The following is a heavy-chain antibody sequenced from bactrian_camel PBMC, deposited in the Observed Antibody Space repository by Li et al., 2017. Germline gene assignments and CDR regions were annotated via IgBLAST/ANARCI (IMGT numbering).Heavy chain of an antibody. CDR3: AAELDGYGGNPSMGWPRFRNQGFDY. CDR1: GYTYGGYC. J-gene: IGHJ4*01. CDR2: IYTGSGNT. D-gene: IGHD5*01. Sequence: HVQLVESGGGSVQAGGSLRLSCAARGYTYGGYCMGWFRQAPGKEREGVARIYTGSGNTYYADSVKGRFTISRDNAKNTLYLQMNSLKPEDTAMYYCAAELDGYGGNPSMGWPRFRNQGFDYWGQGTQVTVS. V-gene: IGHV3S1*01.